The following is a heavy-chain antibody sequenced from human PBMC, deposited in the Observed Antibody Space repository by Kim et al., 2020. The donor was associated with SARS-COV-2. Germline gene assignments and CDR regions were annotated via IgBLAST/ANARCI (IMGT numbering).Heavy chain of an antibody. CDR1: GGSISSYY. Sequence: SETLSLTCTVSGGSISSYYWSWIRQPPGKGLEWIGYIYYSGSTNYNPSLKSRVTISVDTSKNQFSLKLSSVTAADTAVYYCAREGFGELFHLWYFDLWGRGTLVTVSS. CDR2: IYYSGST. J-gene: IGHJ2*01. CDR3: AREGFGELFHLWYFDL. V-gene: IGHV4-59*13. D-gene: IGHD3-10*01.